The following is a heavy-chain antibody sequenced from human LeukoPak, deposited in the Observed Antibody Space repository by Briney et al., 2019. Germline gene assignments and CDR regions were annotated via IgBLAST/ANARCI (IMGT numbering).Heavy chain of an antibody. Sequence: GGSLRLSCAVSGFTVSSYGMHWVRQAPGKGLVWVSRISGDGSSTDYADSVKGRAIVSRDNAKNTLYLQMNSLRAEDTAVYYCVIQISGVVYWGQGTLVTVSS. D-gene: IGHD3-3*01. CDR2: ISGDGSST. CDR3: VIQISGVVY. V-gene: IGHV3-74*01. J-gene: IGHJ4*02. CDR1: GFTVSSYG.